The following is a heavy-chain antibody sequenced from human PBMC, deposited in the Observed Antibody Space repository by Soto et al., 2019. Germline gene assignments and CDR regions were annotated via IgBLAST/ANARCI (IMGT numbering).Heavy chain of an antibody. J-gene: IGHJ4*02. Sequence: PGGSLRLSCAASGFTFSSYGMHWVRQAPGKGLEWVAVISYDGSNKYYADSVKGRFTISRDNSMNTLYLQMNSLRAEDTAIYYCAKGGYASPFDYWGLGTLVTVSS. V-gene: IGHV3-30*18. CDR2: ISYDGSNK. CDR3: AKGGYASPFDY. CDR1: GFTFSSYG. D-gene: IGHD1-1*01.